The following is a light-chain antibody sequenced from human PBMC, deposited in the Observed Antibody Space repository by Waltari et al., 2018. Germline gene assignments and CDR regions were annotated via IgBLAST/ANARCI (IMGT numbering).Light chain of an antibody. CDR1: QSVSRY. V-gene: IGKV3-11*01. J-gene: IGKJ2*01. CDR2: DAS. Sequence: EIVLTQSPATLSLSPGERATLSCRASQSVSRYLVWYQQKPGQAPRLLIYDASNRATGIPARFSGSGSGTDFTLTISSLEPEDFAVYYCQQRSNWPPYTFGQGTKLEIK. CDR3: QQRSNWPPYT.